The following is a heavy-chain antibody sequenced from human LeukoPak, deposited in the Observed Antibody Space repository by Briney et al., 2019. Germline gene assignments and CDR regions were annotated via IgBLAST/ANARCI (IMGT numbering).Heavy chain of an antibody. CDR2: IYSGGST. D-gene: IGHD6-19*01. CDR1: GSTVSSNY. V-gene: IGHV3-66*01. Sequence: GGSLRLSCAVSGSTVSSNYMSWVRQAPGEGLEWVSVIYSGGSTYYADSVKGRFTISRDNSKNTLYLQMNRLRVEDTAVYYCAKDFSGWHGGPWGQGTLVTVSS. CDR3: AKDFSGWHGGP. J-gene: IGHJ4*02.